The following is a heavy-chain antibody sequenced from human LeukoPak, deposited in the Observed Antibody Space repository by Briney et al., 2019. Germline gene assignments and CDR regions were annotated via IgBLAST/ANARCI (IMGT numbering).Heavy chain of an antibody. CDR1: GGSISSGGYY. D-gene: IGHD3-22*01. CDR2: IYYSGST. Sequence: SQTLSLTCTVSGGSISSGGYYWSWIRQHPGKGLEWIGYIYYSGSTYYNPSLKSRVTISVDTSKNQFSLKLSSVTAADTAVYYCARLPTIIVGVIPPVGYAFDIWGQGKMATVSS. V-gene: IGHV4-31*03. CDR3: ARLPTIIVGVIPPVGYAFDI. J-gene: IGHJ3*02.